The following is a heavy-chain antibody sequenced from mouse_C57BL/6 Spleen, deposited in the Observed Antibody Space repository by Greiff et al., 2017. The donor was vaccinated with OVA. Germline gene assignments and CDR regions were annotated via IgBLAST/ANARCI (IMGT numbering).Heavy chain of an antibody. CDR3: ASRYGSSSDWYFDV. CDR2: IYPRSGNT. Sequence: VQLQQSGAELARPGASVKLSCKASGYTFTSYGISWVKQRTGQGLEWIGEIYPRSGNTYYNEKFKGKATLTADKSSSTAYMELRSLTSEDSAVYFCASRYGSSSDWYFDVWGTGTTVTVSS. V-gene: IGHV1-81*01. J-gene: IGHJ1*03. CDR1: GYTFTSYG. D-gene: IGHD1-1*01.